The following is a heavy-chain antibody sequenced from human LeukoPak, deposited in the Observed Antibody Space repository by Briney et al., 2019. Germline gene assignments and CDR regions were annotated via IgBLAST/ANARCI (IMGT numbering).Heavy chain of an antibody. J-gene: IGHJ4*02. CDR1: GYTFTGYY. CDR2: INANHGGT. Sequence: ASVKDSCKASGYTFTGYYLHCVRQAPGQGLEWMGWINANHGGTNYAQQFQGRVTMTRDTPISTAYMELSRLRSDDAAVYYCARHRDFDSTGYYYPLFDYGGQGTLVSVSS. V-gene: IGHV1-2*02. CDR3: ARHRDFDSTGYYYPLFDY. D-gene: IGHD3-22*01.